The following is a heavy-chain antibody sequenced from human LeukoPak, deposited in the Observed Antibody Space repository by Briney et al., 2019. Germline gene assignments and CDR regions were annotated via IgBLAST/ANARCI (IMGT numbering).Heavy chain of an antibody. D-gene: IGHD3-3*01. V-gene: IGHV4-39*01. J-gene: IGHJ4*02. CDR1: GGSISSSSYY. CDR3: AGENYDFWSGYSPVGGSFGY. CDR2: IYYSGST. Sequence: SETLSLTCTASGGSISSSSYYWGWIRQPPGKGLEWIGSIYYSGSTYYNPSLKSRVTISVDTSKNQFSLKLSSVTAADTAVYYCAGENYDFWSGYSPVGGSFGYWGQGTLVTVSS.